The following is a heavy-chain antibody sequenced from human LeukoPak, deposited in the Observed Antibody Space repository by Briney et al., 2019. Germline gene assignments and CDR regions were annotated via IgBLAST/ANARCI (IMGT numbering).Heavy chain of an antibody. CDR1: GGSIGSYY. V-gene: IGHV4-4*07. D-gene: IGHD2-21*02. CDR3: ARVKGGDRGYYYFDL. Sequence: SETLSLTCSVFGGSIGSYYWTWIRQPAGKGLEWIGRIYTSGSTNYNPSLKSRVTMSVDTSKNQFSLNLNSVTAADTAVYFCARVKGGDRGYYYFDLWGRGTLVTVSS. CDR2: IYTSGST. J-gene: IGHJ2*01.